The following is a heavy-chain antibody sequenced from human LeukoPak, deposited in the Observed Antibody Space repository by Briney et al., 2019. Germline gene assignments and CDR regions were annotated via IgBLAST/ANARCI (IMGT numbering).Heavy chain of an antibody. D-gene: IGHD1-26*01. J-gene: IGHJ4*02. CDR3: ARGDSGKWNYKRGFDY. Sequence: PGGSLRLSCAASGFSVSSNYMSWVRQAPGKGLGWVSVIYSGGSTNYADSVKGRFTISRDNSKNTLYLQMSSLRAEDTAVYYCARGDSGKWNYKRGFDYWGQGTLVTVSS. CDR2: IYSGGST. V-gene: IGHV3-53*01. CDR1: GFSVSSNY.